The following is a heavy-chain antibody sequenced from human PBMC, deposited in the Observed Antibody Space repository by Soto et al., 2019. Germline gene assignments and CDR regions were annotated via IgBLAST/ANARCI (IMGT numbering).Heavy chain of an antibody. J-gene: IGHJ4*02. CDR3: ARGGDYAYFDY. CDR1: GGSFSGFY. V-gene: IGHV4-34*01. CDR2: INHSGST. Sequence: LSLTCAVYGGSFSGFYWSWIRQPPGKGLEWLGEINHSGSTNYNPSLKSRVTISVDTSKNKFSLKLSSVTAADTAVYYCARGGDYAYFDYLGQGTLVTVSS. D-gene: IGHD4-17*01.